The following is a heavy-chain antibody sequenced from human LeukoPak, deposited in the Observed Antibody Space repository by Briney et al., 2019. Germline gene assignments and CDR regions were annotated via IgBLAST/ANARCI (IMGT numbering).Heavy chain of an antibody. CDR2: IYYSGTT. CDR3: ARGPYGSGSYY. Sequence: SQTLSLTCTVSGGSISSGDYYWSWIRQPPGKGLEWIGYIYYSGTTYYNPSLKSRVTISVDTSKNQFSLKLTSVTAADTSVYFCARGPYGSGSYYWGQGTLVTVSS. V-gene: IGHV4-30-4*01. CDR1: GGSISSGDYY. J-gene: IGHJ4*02. D-gene: IGHD3-10*01.